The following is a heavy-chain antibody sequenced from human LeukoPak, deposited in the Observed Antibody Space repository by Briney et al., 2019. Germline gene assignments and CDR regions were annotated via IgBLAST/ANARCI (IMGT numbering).Heavy chain of an antibody. V-gene: IGHV4-39*01. CDR1: GGSVSGTYNF. Sequence: PSETLSLTCGVSGGSVSGTYNFWGWIRQPPGEGLEWMGTIYSFGSTYDNPSLKGRITMSVDTPKNQFSLRLTSVTAADTAVYYCASLYCGGGSCYPRSWGQGTLVVVSS. CDR3: ASLYCGGGSCYPRS. J-gene: IGHJ5*02. CDR2: IYSFGST. D-gene: IGHD2-15*01.